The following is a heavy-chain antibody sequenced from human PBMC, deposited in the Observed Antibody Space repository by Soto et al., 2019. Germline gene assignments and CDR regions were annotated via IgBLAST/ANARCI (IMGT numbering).Heavy chain of an antibody. J-gene: IGHJ6*02. CDR2: ISYDGSNK. CDR3: ARALVGELGRYYYYGMDV. D-gene: IGHD3-16*01. V-gene: IGHV3-30-3*01. Sequence: PGGSLRLSCAASGFTFSSYAMHWVRQAPGKGLEWVAVISYDGSNKYYADSVKGRFTVSRDNSKNTLYLQMNSLRAEDTAVYYCARALVGELGRYYYYGMDVWGQGTTVTVSS. CDR1: GFTFSSYA.